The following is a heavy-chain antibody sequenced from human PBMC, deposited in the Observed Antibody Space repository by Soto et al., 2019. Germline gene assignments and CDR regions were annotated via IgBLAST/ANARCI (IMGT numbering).Heavy chain of an antibody. CDR2: IYSAGRT. CDR3: ARGYLGSGWARICFDV. Sequence: EVQLEETGGGLVQPGGSLRLSCAASGFTVNSNHMSWVRQAPGKGLEWVSLIYSAGRTHYADSVKGRFTVSRDNSENRLFLQMNNLEVGDTAVYYCARGYLGSGWARICFDVWGLGTMVTVSS. D-gene: IGHD6-25*01. V-gene: IGHV3-53*02. CDR1: GFTVNSNH. J-gene: IGHJ3*01.